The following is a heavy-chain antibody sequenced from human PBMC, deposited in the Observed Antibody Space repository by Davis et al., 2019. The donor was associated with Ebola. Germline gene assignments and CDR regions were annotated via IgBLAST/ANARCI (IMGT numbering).Heavy chain of an antibody. Sequence: SETLSLTCAVYGGSFSGYYWSWIRQPPGKGLEWIGYIYYSGSTYYNPSLKSRVTISVDTSKNQFSLKLSSVTAADTAVYYCARAPIYYYDSSGYYPPFDYWGQGTLVTVSS. CDR1: GGSFSGYY. J-gene: IGHJ4*02. CDR3: ARAPIYYYDSSGYYPPFDY. D-gene: IGHD3-22*01. CDR2: IYYSGST. V-gene: IGHV4-30-4*01.